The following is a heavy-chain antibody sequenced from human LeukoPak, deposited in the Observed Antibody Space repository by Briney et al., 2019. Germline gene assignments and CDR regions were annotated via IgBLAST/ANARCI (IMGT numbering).Heavy chain of an antibody. CDR1: GFTFNNAW. CDR2: IKSKTDGETT. D-gene: IGHD3-10*01. J-gene: IGHJ4*02. Sequence: MTGGSLRLSCAASGFTFNNAWMNWVRQAPGKGLEWIGRIKSKTDGETTNYAEPVRGRFAISRDDSKSAVYLQMNSLKIEDTAVYYCTTDLGTYYHGSQRLIPIDYWGQGTLVTVSS. V-gene: IGHV3-15*01. CDR3: TTDLGTYYHGSQRLIPIDY.